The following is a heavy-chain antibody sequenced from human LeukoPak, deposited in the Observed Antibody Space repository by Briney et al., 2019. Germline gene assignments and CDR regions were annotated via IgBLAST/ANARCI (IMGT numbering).Heavy chain of an antibody. Sequence: SVKDSRLASLCTLSSYAMSWVRPAPGRGGEWMGGIIPIFGTANDAQKCQGKVTITADESTSTAYMELSSLRPEDTAVYCCAREVVVGRRDNWFDPWGQGTLVTVSS. D-gene: IGHD2-2*01. CDR3: AREVVVGRRDNWFDP. CDR1: LCTLSSYA. J-gene: IGHJ5*02. CDR2: IIPIFGTA. V-gene: IGHV1-69*01.